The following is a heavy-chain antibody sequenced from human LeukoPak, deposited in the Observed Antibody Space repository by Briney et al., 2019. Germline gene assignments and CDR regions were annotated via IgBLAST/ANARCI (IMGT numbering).Heavy chain of an antibody. CDR3: ARDEVATIFYFDY. CDR2: IYYSGST. D-gene: IGHD5-12*01. V-gene: IGHV4-59*08. J-gene: IGHJ4*02. Sequence: SETLSLTCTVSGGSISSYYWSWIRQPPGKGLEWIGYIYYSGSTNYNPSLKSRVTISVDTSKNQFSLKLSSVTAADTAVYYCARDEVATIFYFDYWGQGTLVTVSS. CDR1: GGSISSYY.